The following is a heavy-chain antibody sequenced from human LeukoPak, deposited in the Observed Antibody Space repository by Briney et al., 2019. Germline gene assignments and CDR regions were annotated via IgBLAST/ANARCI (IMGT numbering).Heavy chain of an antibody. Sequence: GGSLRLSCAASGFTFSSSGMHWVRQAPGKGLEWVAVISYDGSNKYYADSVKGRFTISRDNSKNTLYLQMNSVRAGDTAVYYCAKDSYDRSGYYYYYFAYWGQGTQVTVSS. CDR2: ISYDGSNK. J-gene: IGHJ4*02. D-gene: IGHD3-22*01. V-gene: IGHV3-30*18. CDR3: AKDSYDRSGYYYYYFAY. CDR1: GFTFSSSG.